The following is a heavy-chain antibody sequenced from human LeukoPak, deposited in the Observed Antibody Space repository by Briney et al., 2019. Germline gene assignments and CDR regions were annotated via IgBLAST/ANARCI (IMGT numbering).Heavy chain of an antibody. V-gene: IGHV3-43*02. CDR1: GFTFSSYW. J-gene: IGHJ4*02. Sequence: GGSLRLSCAASGFTFSSYWMSWVRQAPGKGLEWVSLISGDGGNTYYTDSVRGRFTISRDNSKNSLYLQMNSLRPEDTALYYCAKVQKVLLVYVTTFDYWGQGTLVTVSS. CDR3: AKVQKVLLVYVTTFDY. CDR2: ISGDGGNT. D-gene: IGHD2-8*01.